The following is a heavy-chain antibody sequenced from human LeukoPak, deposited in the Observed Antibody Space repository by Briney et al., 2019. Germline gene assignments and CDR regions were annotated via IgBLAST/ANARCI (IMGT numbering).Heavy chain of an antibody. CDR2: INHSGST. Sequence: SETLSLTCAVYGGSFSGYYWSWIRQPPGKGLEWIGEINHSGSTNYNPSLKSRVTTSVDTSKNQFSLKLSSVTAADTAVYYCARTYYYDSSGLNPLDYWGQGTLVTVSS. V-gene: IGHV4-34*01. D-gene: IGHD3-22*01. CDR1: GGSFSGYY. J-gene: IGHJ4*02. CDR3: ARTYYYDSSGLNPLDY.